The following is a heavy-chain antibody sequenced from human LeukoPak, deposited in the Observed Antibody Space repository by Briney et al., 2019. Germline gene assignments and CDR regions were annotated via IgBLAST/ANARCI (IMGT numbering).Heavy chain of an antibody. CDR3: ARRAYHFDY. J-gene: IGHJ4*02. Sequence: PGGSLRLSCAASGFRFSSYEMNWVRQAPGKGLEWISYVGNDGNTIYYADSVKGRFTISRDNAKNSLFLQMNRLRAEDTAIYYGARRAYHFDYWGQGTLVTVSS. CDR1: GFRFSSYE. CDR2: VGNDGNTI. V-gene: IGHV3-48*03. D-gene: IGHD2-2*01.